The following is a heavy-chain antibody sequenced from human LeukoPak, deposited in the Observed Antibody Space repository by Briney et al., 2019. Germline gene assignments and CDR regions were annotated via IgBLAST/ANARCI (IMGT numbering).Heavy chain of an antibody. J-gene: IGHJ4*02. CDR2: IYSGGST. CDR3: ARDRGGYYDSSGYYPLGY. D-gene: IGHD3-22*01. Sequence: GSLRLSCAASGFTVSSNYMSWVRQAPGKGLEWVSVIYSGGSTYYADSVKGRFTISRDNSKNTLYLQMNSLRAEDTAVYYCARDRGGYYDSSGYYPLGYWGQGTLVTVSS. V-gene: IGHV3-53*01. CDR1: GFTVSSNY.